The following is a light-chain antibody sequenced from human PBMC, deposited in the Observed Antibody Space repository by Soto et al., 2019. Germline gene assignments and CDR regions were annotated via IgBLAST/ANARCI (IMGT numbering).Light chain of an antibody. CDR1: QGISSY. J-gene: IGKJ5*01. V-gene: IGKV1-9*01. CDR3: HQLNSYSIT. CDR2: AAS. Sequence: DIQLTQSPSFLSASVGDRVTITCRASQGISSYLAWYQQKPGKAPKLLIYAASTLQSGVPSRFSGSGSGTEFTLTISSLQPEDFATYYCHQLNSYSITFGQGTRLEIK.